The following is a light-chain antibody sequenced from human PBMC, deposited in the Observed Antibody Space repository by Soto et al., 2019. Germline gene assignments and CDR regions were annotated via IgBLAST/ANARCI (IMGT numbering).Light chain of an antibody. CDR1: SSDVGGYNY. V-gene: IGLV2-14*01. CDR2: DVS. J-gene: IGLJ2*01. Sequence: QSALTQPASVSGSPGQSITISCTGTSSDVGGYNYVSWYQQHPGKAPKLMIYDVSNRPSGVSNRFSGSKSGNTASLTISGLQAEDEAEYYCSSYTSSSTLGFGGGTKVTVL. CDR3: SSYTSSSTLG.